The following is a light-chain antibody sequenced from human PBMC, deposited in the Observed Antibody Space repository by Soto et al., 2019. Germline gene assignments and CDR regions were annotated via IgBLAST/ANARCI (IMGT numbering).Light chain of an antibody. V-gene: IGKV3-20*01. CDR3: QQYGRSPRM. CDR2: GAS. J-gene: IGKJ1*01. CDR1: QTVGASY. Sequence: EIVLTQYPDTLSLSPGDRATVSCRASQTVGASYVAWYQHRPGQAPKFRMYGASTRATGLPDRFCGSGSGKEFTLTIDSLEPQYFGLYYCQQYGRSPRMFGQGTRVEI.